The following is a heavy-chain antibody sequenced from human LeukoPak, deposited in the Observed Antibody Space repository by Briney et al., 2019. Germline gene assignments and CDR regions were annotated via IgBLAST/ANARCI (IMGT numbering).Heavy chain of an antibody. CDR2: INPSGGST. D-gene: IGHD1-26*01. CDR1: GYTFTSYY. CDR3: ARAPVGARNFDY. Sequence: GASVKVSCKASGYTFTSYYMHWVRQAPGQGLEWMGIINPSGGSTSYAQKFQGRVTMTRDMSTSTVYMELSSLRSEDTDVYYCARAPVGARNFDYWGQGTLVTVSS. V-gene: IGHV1-46*01. J-gene: IGHJ4*02.